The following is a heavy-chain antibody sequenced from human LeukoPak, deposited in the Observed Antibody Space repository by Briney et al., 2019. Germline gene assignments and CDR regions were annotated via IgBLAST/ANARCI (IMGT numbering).Heavy chain of an antibody. D-gene: IGHD1-26*01. J-gene: IGHJ4*02. CDR1: VYTFTGYD. CDR2: MNPSPGDT. V-gene: IGHV1-8*01. CDR3: TRGSLSGSSRDY. Sequence: SVKVSCKASVYTFTGYDINGVPQASGQALEWMGWMNPSPGDTGYAQKFQGRVTMTRNTSVDTAFMELSGLGSEDPAVYYCTRGSLSGSSRDYWGQGTLVTVSS.